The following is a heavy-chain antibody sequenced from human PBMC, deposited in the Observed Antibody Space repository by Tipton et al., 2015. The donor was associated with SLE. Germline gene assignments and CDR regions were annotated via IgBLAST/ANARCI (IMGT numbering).Heavy chain of an antibody. V-gene: IGHV4-30-4*01. CDR3: ARLFGWTRGFDY. D-gene: IGHD3-10*01. Sequence: TLSLTCTVSGGSISSGDYYWSWIRQPPGKGLEWIGSIYYSGSTYYNPSLKSRVTISVDTSKIQFSLKVTSVTEADTAVYYCARLFGWTRGFDYWGQGTLVTVSS. J-gene: IGHJ4*02. CDR1: GGSISSGDYY. CDR2: IYYSGST.